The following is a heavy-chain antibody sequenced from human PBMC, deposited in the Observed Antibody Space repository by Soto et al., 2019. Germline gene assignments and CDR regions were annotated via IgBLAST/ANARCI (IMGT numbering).Heavy chain of an antibody. V-gene: IGHV3-30*03. D-gene: IGHD3-10*01. CDR1: GFPFTTYG. Sequence: VPLVESGGGVVQPGRSLRLSCAASGFPFTTYGMHWVREGPGKGLEWVAVISYDGSNTYYADSVKGRFTISRDNSKNTLYLQMNSLRPEDTALYYCVGGQYYFDYRGQGTLVTVSS. CDR2: ISYDGSNT. J-gene: IGHJ4*02. CDR3: VGGQYYFDY.